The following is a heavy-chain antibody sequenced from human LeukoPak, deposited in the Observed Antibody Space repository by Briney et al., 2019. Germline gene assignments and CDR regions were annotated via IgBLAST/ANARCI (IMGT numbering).Heavy chain of an antibody. CDR2: IYPGDSDT. CDR1: GYSFTSYW. CDR3: ARLRLGFLWNPNDY. D-gene: IGHD1-1*01. J-gene: IGHJ4*02. Sequence: GRSLRLSCKGSGYSFTSYWIGWVHQMPGKGLEWIGIIYPGDSDTRYSPSFQGQVTISADKSISTAYLQWSSLKASDTAMYYCARLRLGFLWNPNDYWGQGTLVTVSS. V-gene: IGHV5-51*07.